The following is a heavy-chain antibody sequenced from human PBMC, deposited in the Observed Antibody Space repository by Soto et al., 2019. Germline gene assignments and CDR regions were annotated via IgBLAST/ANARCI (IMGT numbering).Heavy chain of an antibody. Sequence: PKETLSLNCTVSGGAVSSGTYYWSWIRQPPGKGLEWIGHIYFTGSTNYNPSLKSRVTMSLDTSRNQFSLKLSSVTAADTAVYYCTRGPPRVQWFDPWGLGTLVTVP. V-gene: IGHV4-61*01. CDR2: IYFTGST. CDR1: GGAVSSGTYY. J-gene: IGHJ5*02. CDR3: TRGPPRVQWFDP.